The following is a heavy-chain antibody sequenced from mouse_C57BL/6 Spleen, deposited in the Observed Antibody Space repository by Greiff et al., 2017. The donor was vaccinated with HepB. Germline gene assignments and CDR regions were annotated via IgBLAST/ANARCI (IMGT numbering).Heavy chain of an antibody. CDR2: ISSGGSYT. CDR3: ARQDRTGTSAY. D-gene: IGHD4-1*01. CDR1: GFTFSSYG. J-gene: IGHJ3*01. Sequence: EVMLVESGGDLVKPGGSLKLSCAASGFTFSSYGMSWVRQTPDKRLEWVATISSGGSYTYYPDSVKGRFTISRDNAKNTLYLQMSSLKSEDTAMYYCARQDRTGTSAYWGQGTLVTVSA. V-gene: IGHV5-6*01.